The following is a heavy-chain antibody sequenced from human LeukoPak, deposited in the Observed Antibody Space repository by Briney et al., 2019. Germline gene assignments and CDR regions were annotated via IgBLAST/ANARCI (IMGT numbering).Heavy chain of an antibody. CDR3: ARGPVGYCSSTSCYYFDY. D-gene: IGHD2-2*01. CDR1: GFTFSSYS. CDR2: ISSRSSYI. V-gene: IGHV3-21*01. J-gene: IGHJ4*02. Sequence: GGSLRLSCAASGFTFSSYSMNWVRQAPGKGREGVSSISSRSSYIYYADTVKGRFTISRDNAKNSLYLQMNSMRAEDTAVYYCARGPVGYCSSTSCYYFDYWGQGTLVTVSS.